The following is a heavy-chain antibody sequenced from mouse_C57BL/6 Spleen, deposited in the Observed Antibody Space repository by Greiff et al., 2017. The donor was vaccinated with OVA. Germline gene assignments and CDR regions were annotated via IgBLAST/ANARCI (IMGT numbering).Heavy chain of an antibody. V-gene: IGHV1-52*01. J-gene: IGHJ1*03. CDR3: ARGEGLRYFDV. CDR1: GYTFTSYW. CDR2: IDPSASET. D-gene: IGHD2-2*01. Sequence: QVQLQQSGAELVRPGSSVKLSCKASGYTFTSYWMHWVKQRPIQGLEWIGNIDPSASETHSNQKFKDKATLTVDKPSSTAYVQLSSLTSEDSAVYYCARGEGLRYFDVWGTGTTVTVSS.